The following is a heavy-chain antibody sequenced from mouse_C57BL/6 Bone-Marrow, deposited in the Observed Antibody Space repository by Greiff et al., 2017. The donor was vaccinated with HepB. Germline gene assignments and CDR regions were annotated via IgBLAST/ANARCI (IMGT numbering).Heavy chain of an antibody. CDR2: IYPGNSDT. D-gene: IGHD1-1*01. V-gene: IGHV1-5*01. CDR1: GYTFTSYW. J-gene: IGHJ1*03. CDR3: TRRPFYYGSPYFDV. Sequence: EVQLQQSGAELVKPGASVKMSCKTSGYTFTSYWMHWVKQRPGQGLEWIGAIYPGNSDTSYNQKFKGKAKLTAVTSASTAYMELSSLTNEDSAVYYCTRRPFYYGSPYFDVWGTGTTVTVSS.